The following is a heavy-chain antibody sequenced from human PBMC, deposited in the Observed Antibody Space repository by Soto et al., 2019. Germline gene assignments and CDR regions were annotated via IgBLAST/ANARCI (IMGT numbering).Heavy chain of an antibody. Sequence: AGSLRLSCAASGFTFSSFAIQWVRQAPGKGLEWVAAISDDGTNKYTADSVKGRFTISRDNSRNTVYLQVNSLRIEDTAVYYCARRLTTTVTAMGYWGQGTPVTVSS. V-gene: IGHV3-30*04. CDR3: ARRLTTTVTAMGY. CDR2: ISDDGTNK. D-gene: IGHD2-21*02. J-gene: IGHJ4*02. CDR1: GFTFSSFA.